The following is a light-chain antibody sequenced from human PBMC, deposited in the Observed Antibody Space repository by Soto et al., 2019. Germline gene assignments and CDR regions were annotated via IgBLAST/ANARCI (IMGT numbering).Light chain of an antibody. CDR2: GTS. J-gene: IGKJ4*01. CDR1: QSIDNNH. Sequence: EILLTQSPGTLSLSPGERFTLSCRAIQSIDNNHLAWYQQKPGQAPRLLIHGTSNRATGIPDRFSGSGSGTDFTLTFSRLEPEDFAVYYCEYYGTSITFGGGTKVDIK. CDR3: EYYGTSIT. V-gene: IGKV3-20*01.